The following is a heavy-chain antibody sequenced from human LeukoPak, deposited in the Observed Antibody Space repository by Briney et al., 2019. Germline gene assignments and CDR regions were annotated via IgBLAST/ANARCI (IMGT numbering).Heavy chain of an antibody. D-gene: IGHD5-18*01. CDR2: ISGSGSTI. J-gene: IGHJ4*02. V-gene: IGHV3-48*03. CDR1: GFTFSSYE. CDR3: ARGGYSYASDY. Sequence: GGSLRLSCAASGFTFSSYEINWVRQAPGKGLEWVSYISGSGSTIYHADSVKGRFTISRDNAKNSLYLQMNSLRAEDTAVYYCARGGYSYASDYWGQGTLVTVS.